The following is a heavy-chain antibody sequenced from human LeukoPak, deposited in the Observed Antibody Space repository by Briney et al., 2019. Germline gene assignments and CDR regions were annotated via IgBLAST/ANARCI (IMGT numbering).Heavy chain of an antibody. Sequence: GGSLRLSCAASGFTFSSYSMNWVRQAPGKGLEWVSSISSSSSYIYYADSVKGRFTISRDNAKNSLYLQMNSLRAEDTAVYYCARVVSGSGSYGMDVWGQGTTVTVSS. CDR3: ARVVSGSGSYGMDV. CDR1: GFTFSSYS. V-gene: IGHV3-21*01. J-gene: IGHJ6*02. CDR2: ISSSSSYI. D-gene: IGHD3-10*01.